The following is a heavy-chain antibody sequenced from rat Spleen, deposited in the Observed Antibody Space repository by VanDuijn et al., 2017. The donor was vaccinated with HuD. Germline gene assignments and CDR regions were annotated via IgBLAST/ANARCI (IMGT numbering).Heavy chain of an antibody. V-gene: IGHV5-29*01. Sequence: EVQLVESDGGLVQPGRSLKLSCAASGFTFSDYYMAWVRQAPTKGLEWVATIAFDGIGTYYRDSVKGRFTISRDNAKSTLYLQMDSLRSEDTATYYCARHPLGHSSYPLYWYFDCWGPTMVTVSS. D-gene: IGHD1-8*01. J-gene: IGHJ1*01. CDR2: IAFDGIGT. CDR1: GFTFSDYY. CDR3: ARHPLGHSSYPLYWYFDC.